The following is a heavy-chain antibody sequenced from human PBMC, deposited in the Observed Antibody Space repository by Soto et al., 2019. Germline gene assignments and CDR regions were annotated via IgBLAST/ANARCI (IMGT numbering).Heavy chain of an antibody. CDR3: AVEYYDFWSGYYGY. J-gene: IGHJ4*02. V-gene: IGHV3-23*01. D-gene: IGHD3-3*01. CDR2: ISGSGGST. Sequence: GGSLRLSCAASGFTFSSYAMSWVRQAPGKGLEWVSAISGSGGSTYYADSVKGRFTISRDNSKNTLYLQMNSLRAEDTAVYYCAVEYYDFWSGYYGYWGQGTLVTVSS. CDR1: GFTFSSYA.